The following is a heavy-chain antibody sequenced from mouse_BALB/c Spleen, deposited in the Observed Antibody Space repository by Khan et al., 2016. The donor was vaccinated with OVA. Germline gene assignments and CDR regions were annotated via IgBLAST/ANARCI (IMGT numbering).Heavy chain of an antibody. CDR3: ARGDGYYEDAMDY. CDR1: GFSLTSYG. V-gene: IGHV2-9*02. J-gene: IGHJ4*01. D-gene: IGHD2-3*01. Sequence: QVQLKQSGPGLVAPSQSLSITCTVSGFSLTSYGVHWVRQPPGKGLEWLGVIWAGGSTNYNSALMSRLSISKDNPKSQVFSKMNSLQTDDTAMYTCARGDGYYEDAMDYWGQGTSVTVSS. CDR2: IWAGGST.